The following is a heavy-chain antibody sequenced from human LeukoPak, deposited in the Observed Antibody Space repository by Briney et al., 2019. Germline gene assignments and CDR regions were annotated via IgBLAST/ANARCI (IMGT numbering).Heavy chain of an antibody. CDR3: ARDGSGTGWYYFDY. CDR2: IHYSGST. V-gene: IGHV4-59*01. CDR1: GVSISTYY. J-gene: IGHJ4*02. D-gene: IGHD6-19*01. Sequence: SETLSLTCTVAGVSISTYYWTWIRQPPGKGLEWIGYIHYSGSTNPIPSLKSRVTISVDTSKNQFSLKLSSVTAADPAVYYCARDGSGTGWYYFDYWGQRTLVTLSS.